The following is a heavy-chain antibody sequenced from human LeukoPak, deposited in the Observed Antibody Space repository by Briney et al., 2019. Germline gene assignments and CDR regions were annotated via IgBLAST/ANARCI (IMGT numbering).Heavy chain of an antibody. CDR1: GFTFSTYA. CDR3: ATRQTTVDYYDC. CDR2: ISSGGTT. D-gene: IGHD4-23*01. Sequence: GGSLRLSCVGSGFTFSTYAMNWARQAPGKGLEWVSAISSGGTTYYADSVKGRFSISRDNSKNTVYLQMNSPRAEDTAVYYCATRQTTVDYYDCWGQGTLVTVSS. J-gene: IGHJ4*02. V-gene: IGHV3-23*01.